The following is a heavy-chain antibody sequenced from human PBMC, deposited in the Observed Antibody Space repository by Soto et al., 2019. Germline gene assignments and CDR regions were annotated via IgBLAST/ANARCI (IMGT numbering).Heavy chain of an antibody. J-gene: IGHJ6*02. Sequence: GGSLRLSCAASGFTFSSYSMNWVRQAPGKGLEWVSSISSSSSYIYYADSVKGRFTISRDNAKNSLYLQMNSLRAEDTAVYYCERAVSSSSRIFLLLYYYGMDVWGQGTTVTVSS. CDR3: ERAVSSSSRIFLLLYYYGMDV. D-gene: IGHD6-6*01. CDR1: GFTFSSYS. V-gene: IGHV3-21*01. CDR2: ISSSSSYI.